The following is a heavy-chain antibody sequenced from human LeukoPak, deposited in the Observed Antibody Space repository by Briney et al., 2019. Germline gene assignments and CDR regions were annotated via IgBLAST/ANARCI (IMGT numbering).Heavy chain of an antibody. Sequence: GGSLRLSCAASGFTFSAYWMHLVRQVPGKGLVWVSHINSDGSTTTYADSVKGRFTISRDNARNTLSLQMKSLRAEDTAVYYCVRDRGGLPVVYWGQGSLVTVSS. CDR3: VRDRGGLPVVY. V-gene: IGHV3-74*01. CDR1: GFTFSAYW. J-gene: IGHJ4*02. CDR2: INSDGSTT. D-gene: IGHD3-10*01.